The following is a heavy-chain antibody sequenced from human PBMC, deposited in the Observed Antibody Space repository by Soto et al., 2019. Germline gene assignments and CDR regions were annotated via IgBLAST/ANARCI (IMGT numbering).Heavy chain of an antibody. Sequence: SETLSLTCAVSGGSISSSNWWSWVRQPPGKGLEWIGEIYHSGSTNYNPSLKSRVTISVDKSKNQFSLKLSSVTAADTAVYYCAGSTANRWLQLYWFDPWGQGTLVTVSS. J-gene: IGHJ5*02. CDR2: IYHSGST. CDR1: GGSISSSNW. CDR3: AGSTANRWLQLYWFDP. D-gene: IGHD5-12*01. V-gene: IGHV4-4*02.